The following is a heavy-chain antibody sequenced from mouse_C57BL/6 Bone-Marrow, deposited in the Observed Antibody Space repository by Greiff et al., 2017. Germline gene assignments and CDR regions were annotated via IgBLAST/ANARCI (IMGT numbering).Heavy chain of an antibody. CDR1: GFTFNTYA. J-gene: IGHJ2*01. Sequence: DVKLVESGGGLVQPKGSLKLSCAASGFTFNTYAMHWVRQAPGKGLEWVARIRSKSSNYATYYADSVKDRFTISRDDSQSMLYLQMNNLKTEDTAMYYCVRGRYYGSSYEGFDYWGQGTTLTVSS. V-gene: IGHV10-3*01. CDR3: VRGRYYGSSYEGFDY. CDR2: IRSKSSNYAT. D-gene: IGHD1-1*01.